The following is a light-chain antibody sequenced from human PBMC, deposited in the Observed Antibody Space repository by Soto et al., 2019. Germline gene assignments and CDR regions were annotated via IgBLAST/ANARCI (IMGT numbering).Light chain of an antibody. CDR2: DVS. Sequence: QSALTQPASVSGSPGQSITISCTGTSSDVGGHNFVSWYQQHPGKAPKLMIYDVSYRPSGVSDRFSGSKSGNTASLTISGLQAEDEADYYCSSYTISSTYVFGAGTKLTVL. J-gene: IGLJ1*01. CDR1: SSDVGGHNF. V-gene: IGLV2-14*01. CDR3: SSYTISSTYV.